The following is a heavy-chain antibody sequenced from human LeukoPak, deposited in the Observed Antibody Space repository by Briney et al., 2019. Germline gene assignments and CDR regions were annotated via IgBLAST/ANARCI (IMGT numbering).Heavy chain of an antibody. CDR3: AKVSAAGPYYYYGMDV. V-gene: IGHV3-23*01. Sequence: GGSLRLSCAASGFTFSSYAMRWVRQAPGKGLDWVSAISGSGGSTYYADSVKGRFTISRDNSKNKLYLQMNSLRAEDTAVYYCAKVSAAGPYYYYGMDVWGQGTTVTVSS. D-gene: IGHD6-13*01. J-gene: IGHJ6*02. CDR1: GFTFSSYA. CDR2: ISGSGGST.